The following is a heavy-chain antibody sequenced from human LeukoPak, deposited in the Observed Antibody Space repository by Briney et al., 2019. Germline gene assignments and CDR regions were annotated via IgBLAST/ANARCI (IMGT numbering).Heavy chain of an antibody. CDR1: GYTFTSYG. Sequence: ASVKVSCKASGYTFTSYGISWVRQAPGQGLEWMGWISAYNGNTNYAQKLQGRVTMTTDTSTSTAYMELRSLRSDDTAVYYCARVRIYCGGDRYAFDYWGQGTLVTVSS. D-gene: IGHD2-21*02. V-gene: IGHV1-18*01. CDR2: ISAYNGNT. J-gene: IGHJ4*02. CDR3: ARVRIYCGGDRYAFDY.